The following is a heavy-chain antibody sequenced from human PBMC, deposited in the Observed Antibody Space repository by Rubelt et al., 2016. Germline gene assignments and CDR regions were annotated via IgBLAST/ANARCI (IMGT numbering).Heavy chain of an antibody. CDR2: ISSSSSYI. V-gene: IGHV3-21*01. CDR1: S. Sequence: SMNWVRQAPGKGLEWVSSISSSSSYIYYADSVKGRFTISIDNAKNSLYLQMNSLRAEDTAVYYCTGGDSSSVFDYWGQGTLVTVSS. D-gene: IGHD6-13*01. J-gene: IGHJ4*02. CDR3: TGGDSSSVFDY.